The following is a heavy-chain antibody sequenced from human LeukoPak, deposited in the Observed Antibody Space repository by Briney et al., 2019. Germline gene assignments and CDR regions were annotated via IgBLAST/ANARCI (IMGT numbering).Heavy chain of an antibody. Sequence: SQTLSPTCAVYAASFSGYYWSWIRQPPGKGREGFGEINHSGSTNSNPSLNSPVTISADTSKKHFPLKPRSVPAADTAVYYCARGLRYQLTKPRFDPWGQGTLVTVSS. D-gene: IGHD2-2*01. CDR1: AASFSGYY. V-gene: IGHV4-34*01. J-gene: IGHJ5*02. CDR3: ARGLRYQLTKPRFDP. CDR2: INHSGST.